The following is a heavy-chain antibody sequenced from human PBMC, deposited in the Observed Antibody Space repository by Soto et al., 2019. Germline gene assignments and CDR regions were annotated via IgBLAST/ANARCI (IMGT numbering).Heavy chain of an antibody. CDR3: AKPRSSGWDFYTPFDY. J-gene: IGHJ4*02. Sequence: PGGSLRLSCAASGFTFSSYDMHWVRQATGKGLEWVSAIGTAGDTYYPGSVKGRFTISRENAKNSLYLQMNSLRAGDTAVYYCAKPRSSGWDFYTPFDYWGQGTLVTVSS. CDR1: GFTFSSYD. D-gene: IGHD6-19*01. V-gene: IGHV3-13*04. CDR2: IGTAGDT.